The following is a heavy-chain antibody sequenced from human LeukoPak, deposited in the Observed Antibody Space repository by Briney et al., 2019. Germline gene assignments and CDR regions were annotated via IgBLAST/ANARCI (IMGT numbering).Heavy chain of an antibody. J-gene: IGHJ3*01. CDR3: TKMADSGSYYRAFEL. Sequence: PGGYLRLSCAASGFTFQDYAMHWVRQAPGKGLECVALISGDGDTTSYTDSVKGRFTVYRDNSKNSLYLRMDSLTTEDTGLYYCTKMADSGSYYRAFELWGQGTMVTVSS. V-gene: IGHV3-43*02. CDR2: ISGDGDTT. CDR1: GFTFQDYA. D-gene: IGHD3-10*01.